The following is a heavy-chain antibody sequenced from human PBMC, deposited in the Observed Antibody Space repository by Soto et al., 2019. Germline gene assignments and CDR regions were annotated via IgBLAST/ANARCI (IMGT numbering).Heavy chain of an antibody. CDR3: VRDRAKSTDYFDH. Sequence: SETLSLTCTVSGGSIRSDEYYWSWIRQPPGKGLEWIGYIYYSGTTNYNPSLQSRVTISMDTSKNQFSLKLSSVNAADTAVYYCVRDRAKSTDYFDHGAQGNLVTVS. V-gene: IGHV4-30-4*01. CDR2: IYYSGTT. CDR1: GGSIRSDEYY. J-gene: IGHJ4*02.